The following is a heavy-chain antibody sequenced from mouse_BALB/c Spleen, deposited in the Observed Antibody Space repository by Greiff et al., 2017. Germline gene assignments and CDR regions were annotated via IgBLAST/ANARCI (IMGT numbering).Heavy chain of an antibody. CDR3: ARTQTGTSAMDY. D-gene: IGHD4-1*01. CDR1: GFSLTSYG. V-gene: IGHV2-9*02. J-gene: IGHJ4*01. Sequence: VQVVESGPGLVAPSQSLSITCTVSGFSLTSYGVHWVRQPPGKGLEWLGVIWAGGSTNYNSALMSRLSISKDNSKSQVFLKMNSLQANDTAIYYCARTQTGTSAMDYWGQGTSVTVSS. CDR2: IWAGGST.